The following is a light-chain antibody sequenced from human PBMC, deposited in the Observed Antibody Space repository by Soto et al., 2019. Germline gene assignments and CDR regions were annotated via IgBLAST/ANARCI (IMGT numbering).Light chain of an antibody. V-gene: IGKV1-5*03. J-gene: IGKJ1*01. CDR3: QQYNSYPWT. Sequence: DIQMTQSPSTLSASVGDRVTITCRASQSISSWLAWYQQKPGQAPNLLIYKATSLESGVPSRFSGSGSGTEFTLTISSLQPDDFATYYCQQYNSYPWTFGQGPKVEIK. CDR2: KAT. CDR1: QSISSW.